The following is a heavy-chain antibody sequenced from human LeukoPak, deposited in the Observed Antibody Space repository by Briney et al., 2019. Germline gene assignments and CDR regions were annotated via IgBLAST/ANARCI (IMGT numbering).Heavy chain of an antibody. Sequence: QPGGSLSLTCSASGFIFSSLAMIWLRQAPGKGLEWVSSITDSGTKTYYANAVRGRFTISRDNSKNTLYLQLNSLRAADTAVYYCSKAPWWHIVVRKSWGQGPLVTVSS. CDR1: GFIFSSLA. CDR3: SKAPWWHIVVRKS. CDR2: ITDSGTKT. V-gene: IGHV3-23*01. D-gene: IGHD2-21*01. J-gene: IGHJ4*02.